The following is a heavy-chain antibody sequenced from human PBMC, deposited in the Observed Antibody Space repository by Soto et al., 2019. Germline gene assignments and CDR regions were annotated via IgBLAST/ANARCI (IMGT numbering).Heavy chain of an antibody. V-gene: IGHV1-18*04. Sequence: PSVKVSCKASGYTFTSYGISWGRQAPGQVLERMGWFSAYNGNTNYAQKLQGRVTMTTDTSTSTAYMELRSLRSDDTAVYYCARDEDVSSSWYYYYYGMDVW. J-gene: IGHJ6*01. D-gene: IGHD6-13*01. CDR3: ARDEDVSSSWYYYYYGMDV. CDR1: GYTFTSYG. CDR2: FSAYNGNT.